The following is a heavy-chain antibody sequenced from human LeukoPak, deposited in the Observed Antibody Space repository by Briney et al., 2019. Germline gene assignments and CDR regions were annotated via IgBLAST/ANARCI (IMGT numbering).Heavy chain of an antibody. V-gene: IGHV3-30*02. Sequence: GGSLRLSCAASGFTFSSYGMHWVRQAPGKGLEWVAFIRYDGSNKYYADSVKGRFTISRDNSKNTLYLQMNSLRAEDTAVYYCANAHDFWSGYCDYWGQGTLVTVSS. CDR1: GFTFSSYG. J-gene: IGHJ4*02. CDR2: IRYDGSNK. D-gene: IGHD3-3*01. CDR3: ANAHDFWSGYCDY.